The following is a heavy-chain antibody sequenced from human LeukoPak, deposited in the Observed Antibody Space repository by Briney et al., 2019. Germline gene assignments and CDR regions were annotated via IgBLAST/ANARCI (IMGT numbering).Heavy chain of an antibody. D-gene: IGHD3-10*01. Sequence: SETLSLTCAVYGGSFSGYYWSWIRQPPGKGLEWIGEINHSGSTNYNPSLKSRVTISVDTSKNQFSLTLSSVTAADTAVYYCAREMVRGAFDYWGQGTLVTVSS. J-gene: IGHJ4*02. CDR2: INHSGST. CDR1: GGSFSGYY. CDR3: AREMVRGAFDY. V-gene: IGHV4-34*01.